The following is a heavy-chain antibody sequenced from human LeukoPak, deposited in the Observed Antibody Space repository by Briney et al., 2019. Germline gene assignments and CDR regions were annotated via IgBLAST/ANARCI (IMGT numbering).Heavy chain of an antibody. D-gene: IGHD1-14*01. CDR1: GGTFSSYA. Sequence: ASVKVSCKASGGTFSSYAISWVRQAPGQGLEWMGGTIPIFGTANYAQKFQGRVTITADESTSTAYTELSSLRSEDTAVYYCARGVGGIPLSYWGQGTLVTVSS. V-gene: IGHV1-69*13. CDR2: TIPIFGTA. J-gene: IGHJ4*02. CDR3: ARGVGGIPLSY.